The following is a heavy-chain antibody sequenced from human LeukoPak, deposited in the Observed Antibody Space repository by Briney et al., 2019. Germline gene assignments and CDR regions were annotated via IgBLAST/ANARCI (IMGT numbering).Heavy chain of an antibody. CDR3: AKRGVVIRVILVGFHKEAYYFDS. D-gene: IGHD3-22*01. CDR2: ISGGGGGT. J-gene: IGHJ4*02. Sequence: GGSLRLSCAVSGITLSNYGMSWVRQAPGKGLEWVAGISGGGGGTNYADSVKGRFTISRDNPKNTLYLQMNSLGAEDTAVYFCAKRGVVIRVILVGFHKEAYYFDSWGQGALVTVSS. CDR1: GITLSNYG. V-gene: IGHV3-23*01.